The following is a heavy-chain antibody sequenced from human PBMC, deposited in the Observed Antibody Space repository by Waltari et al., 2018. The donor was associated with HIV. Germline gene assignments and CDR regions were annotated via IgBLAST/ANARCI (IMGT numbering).Heavy chain of an antibody. CDR1: GFRFPLSW. J-gene: IGHJ2*01. V-gene: IGHV3-7*01. CDR3: VRDQGVARTDNWYFDL. CDR2: MKQDGSEK. Sequence: EVQLVESGGGLVQPGGSLRLSCACSGFRFPLSWLSWIRQAPGEGLEWVAGMKQDGSEKYYVDSVKGRFTISTDDAKRSLFLQMNSLRVDDTAVYFCVRDQGVARTDNWYFDLWGRGTLVTVSS. D-gene: IGHD3-3*01.